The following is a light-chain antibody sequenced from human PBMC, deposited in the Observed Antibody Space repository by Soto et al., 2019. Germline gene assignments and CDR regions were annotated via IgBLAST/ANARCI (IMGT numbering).Light chain of an antibody. V-gene: IGKV1-33*01. CDR1: QDISNY. Sequence: DIQMTHSPSSLSASVVDRVTITCQASQDISNYLNWYQQKPGKAPKLLIYDASNLETGVPSRFSGSGSGTDFTFTISSLQPEDIATYYCQQYDNLPLTFGGGTKVDIK. J-gene: IGKJ4*01. CDR3: QQYDNLPLT. CDR2: DAS.